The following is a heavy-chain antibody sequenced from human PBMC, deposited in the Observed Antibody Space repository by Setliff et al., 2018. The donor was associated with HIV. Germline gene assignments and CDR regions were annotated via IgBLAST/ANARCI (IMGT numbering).Heavy chain of an antibody. D-gene: IGHD2-21*01. CDR1: GGSISTSSYY. CDR2: FKSSGNT. CDR3: GRLFQWMSYSFDI. J-gene: IGHJ3*02. Sequence: PSETLSLTCTVSGGSISTSSYYWGWVRQPPGKGREWSGCFKSSGNTYHSPSLKNRVSMTVDTSNNQFSLKLSSVTAADTGVYSCGRLFQWMSYSFDIWGQGTKVTVSS. V-gene: IGHV4-39*01.